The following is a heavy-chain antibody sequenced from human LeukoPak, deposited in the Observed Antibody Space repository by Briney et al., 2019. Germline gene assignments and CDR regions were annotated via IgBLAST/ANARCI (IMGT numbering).Heavy chain of an antibody. D-gene: IGHD4-17*01. V-gene: IGHV3-21*01. Sequence: GGSLRLSCAASGFTFSSYSMNWVRQAPGKGLEWVSSISTSSSLISYADSVRGRFSISRDNAQNSLFLQMNSLRAEDTAVYYCARGYGDYGSYWGQGILVTVSS. CDR3: ARGYGDYGSY. CDR1: GFTFSSYS. J-gene: IGHJ4*02. CDR2: ISTSSSLI.